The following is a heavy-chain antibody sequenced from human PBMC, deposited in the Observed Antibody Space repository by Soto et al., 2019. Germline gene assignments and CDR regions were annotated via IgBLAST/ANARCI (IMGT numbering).Heavy chain of an antibody. CDR2: ISSSSSTI. J-gene: IGHJ4*02. CDR1: GFTFSSYS. D-gene: IGHD6-13*01. Sequence: GGSLRLSCAASGFTFSSYSMNWVRQAPGKGLEWVSYISSSSSTIYYADSVKGRFTISRDNAKNSLYLQMNSLRAEDTAVYYCARAPPRYSSSWGNYFDYWGQGTLVTVSS. V-gene: IGHV3-48*01. CDR3: ARAPPRYSSSWGNYFDY.